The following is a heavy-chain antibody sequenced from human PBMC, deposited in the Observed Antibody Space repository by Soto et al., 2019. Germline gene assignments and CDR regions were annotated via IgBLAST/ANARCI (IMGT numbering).Heavy chain of an antibody. D-gene: IGHD2-15*01. V-gene: IGHV3-53*04. CDR3: ARDRGRRDCFDI. J-gene: IGHJ2*01. CDR1: GVTVSSNH. CDR2: IYSGGDV. Sequence: EVQLVESGGGLVQPGGSLRLSCAASGVTVSSNHMSWVRQAPVKGLEWVSIIYSGGDVDYTDSMKDRFTISRHSSQNTLYPEMNSLISGDPAVYYCARDRGRRDCFDIWGGGSLVTVSS.